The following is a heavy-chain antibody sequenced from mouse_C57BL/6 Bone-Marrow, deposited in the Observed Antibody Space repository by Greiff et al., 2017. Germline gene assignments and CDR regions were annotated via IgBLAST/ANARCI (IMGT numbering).Heavy chain of an antibody. D-gene: IGHD2-3*01. V-gene: IGHV5-12*01. CDR2: ISSGGGST. Sequence: EVKVVESGGGLVQPGGSLKLSCAASGFTFSDYYMYWVRQTPEKRLEWVACISSGGGSTYYPDTVKGRFTIARDNAKNTLYLQMSRLKSEDTAMYYGARQRDGYSPYFDYWGQGTTLTVSS. CDR1: GFTFSDYY. CDR3: ARQRDGYSPYFDY. J-gene: IGHJ2*01.